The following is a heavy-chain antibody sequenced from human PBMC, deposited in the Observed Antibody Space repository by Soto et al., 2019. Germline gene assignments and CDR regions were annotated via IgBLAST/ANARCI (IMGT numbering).Heavy chain of an antibody. CDR2: INHSGST. CDR3: ARAVGGDHPFDY. D-gene: IGHD4-17*01. V-gene: IGHV4-34*01. CDR1: GGSFSGYY. Sequence: SETLSLTCAVYGGSFSGYYWSWIRQPPGKGLEWIGEINHSGSTNYNPSLKSRVTISVDTSKNQFSLKLSSVTAADTAVYYCARAVGGDHPFDYWGQGTLVTVSS. J-gene: IGHJ4*02.